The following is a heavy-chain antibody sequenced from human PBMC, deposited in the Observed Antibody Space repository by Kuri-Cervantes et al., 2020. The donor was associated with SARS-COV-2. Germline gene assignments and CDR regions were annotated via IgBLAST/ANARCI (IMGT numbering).Heavy chain of an antibody. V-gene: IGHV3-48*02. D-gene: IGHD1-26*01. Sequence: GESLKISCAASGFTFSNYAMNWVRQAPGKGLEWVSYISSSSSTICYADSVKGRFTISRDNAKNSLYLQMNSLRDEDTAVYYCARDSGSHPHWGQGTLVTVSS. CDR3: ARDSGSHPH. CDR1: GFTFSNYA. CDR2: ISSSSSTI. J-gene: IGHJ4*02.